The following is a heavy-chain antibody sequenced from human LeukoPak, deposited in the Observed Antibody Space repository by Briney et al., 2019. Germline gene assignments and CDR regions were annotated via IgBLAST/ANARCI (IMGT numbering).Heavy chain of an antibody. J-gene: IGHJ4*02. V-gene: IGHV4-34*01. D-gene: IGHD2-15*01. CDR2: INHSGST. Sequence: SETLSLTCAVYGGSFSGYYWSWIRQPPGKGLEWIGEINHSGSTNYNPSLKSRVTISVDTSKNQFSLKLSSVTAADTAVYYCARTGHCGGGSCYSSDYWGQGTLVTVSS. CDR3: ARTGHCGGGSCYSSDY. CDR1: GGSFSGYY.